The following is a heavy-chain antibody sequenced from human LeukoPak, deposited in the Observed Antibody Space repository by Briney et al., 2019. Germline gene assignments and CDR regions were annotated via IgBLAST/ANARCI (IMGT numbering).Heavy chain of an antibody. CDR1: GGSISSYY. CDR2: TYYSGST. Sequence: PSETLSLTCTVSGGSISSYYWSWIRQPPGKGLEWIGYTYYSGSTNYNPSLKSRVTISVDTSKNQFSLKLSSVTAADTAVYYCARIHCSSTSCYVRYFDYWGQGTLVTVSS. V-gene: IGHV4-59*01. CDR3: ARIHCSSTSCYVRYFDY. J-gene: IGHJ4*02. D-gene: IGHD2-2*01.